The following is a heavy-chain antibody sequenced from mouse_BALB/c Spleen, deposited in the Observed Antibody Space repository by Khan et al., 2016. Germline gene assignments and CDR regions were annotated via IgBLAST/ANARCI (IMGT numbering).Heavy chain of an antibody. CDR2: ISYDGSN. J-gene: IGHJ4*01. CDR1: GYSITSGYY. V-gene: IGHV3-6*02. CDR3: ARDDYDAMDY. Sequence: EVQLQESGPGLAKPSQSLSLTCSVTGYSITSGYYWNWIRQFPGNKLEWMGYISYDGSNNYNPSLKNRISITRDTSKNQFFLKLNSVTTEDTATYYCARDDYDAMDYWGQGTSVTVSS.